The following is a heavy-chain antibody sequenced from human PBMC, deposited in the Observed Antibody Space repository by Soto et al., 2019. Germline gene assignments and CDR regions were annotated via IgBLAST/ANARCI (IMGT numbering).Heavy chain of an antibody. CDR3: ARSSGNYADFDY. J-gene: IGHJ4*02. CDR1: GYTFTAYY. Sequence: QVQLVQSGAEVKKPGASVKVSCKASGYTFTAYYMHWVRQAPGQGHEWMGWINPDSGGTNLAQKLQGRVTMTRDTSINTAYMEMSRLRSDDTAVYYSARSSGNYADFDYGGQGTLVTVSS. D-gene: IGHD1-26*01. V-gene: IGHV1-2*02. CDR2: INPDSGGT.